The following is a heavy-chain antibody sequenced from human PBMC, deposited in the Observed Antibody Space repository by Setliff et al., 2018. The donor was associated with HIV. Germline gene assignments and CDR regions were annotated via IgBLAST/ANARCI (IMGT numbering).Heavy chain of an antibody. CDR2: FSVPGTT. CDR3: ARRKGGYGLDV. J-gene: IGHJ6*02. Sequence: PSETLSLTCTVSGGSITSADYYWTWIRQPAGKGLEWIGRFSVPGTTNYGPSFKSRLTIWVDMPKNQFSLKLTSVTAADTAVYYCARRKGGYGLDVWGQGTTVTVSS. V-gene: IGHV4-61*02. CDR1: GGSITSADYY. D-gene: IGHD3-16*01.